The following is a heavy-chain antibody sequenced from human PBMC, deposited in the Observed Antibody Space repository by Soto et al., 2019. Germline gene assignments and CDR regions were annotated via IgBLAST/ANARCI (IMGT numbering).Heavy chain of an antibody. Sequence: GGSLRLSCSASGFTFSSYAMHWVRQAPGKGLEYVSAISSNGGSTYYADSVEGRFTISRDNSKNTLYLQMSSLRAEDTAVYYCVKFQGGYGDYFDYWGQGTLVTVSS. J-gene: IGHJ4*02. CDR1: GFTFSSYA. D-gene: IGHD4-17*01. V-gene: IGHV3-64D*06. CDR3: VKFQGGYGDYFDY. CDR2: ISSNGGST.